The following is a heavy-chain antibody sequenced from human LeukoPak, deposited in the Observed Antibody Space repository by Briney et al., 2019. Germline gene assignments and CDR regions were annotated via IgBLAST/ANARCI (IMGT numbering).Heavy chain of an antibody. CDR3: ANPKNPGWYFYGMDV. Sequence: GGSLRLSCAASGFTFSSYAMSWVRQAPGKGLEWVSVISGSGGSTYYADSVKGRFTIPRDNSKNTLYLQMNSLRAEHTAVYYCANPKNPGWYFYGMDVWGQGTTVPVPS. J-gene: IGHJ6*02. CDR2: ISGSGGST. V-gene: IGHV3-23*01. CDR1: GFTFSSYA. D-gene: IGHD6-19*01.